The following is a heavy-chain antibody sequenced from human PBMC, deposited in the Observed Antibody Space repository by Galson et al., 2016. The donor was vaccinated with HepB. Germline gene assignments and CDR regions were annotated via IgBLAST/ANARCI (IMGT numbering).Heavy chain of an antibody. V-gene: IGHV3-21*01. CDR1: GFSFSTYA. CDR2: ISSSGTYI. D-gene: IGHD3-22*01. J-gene: IGHJ4*02. Sequence: SLRLSCAASGFSFSTYAMSWVRQAPGRGQEWVSSISSSGTYIYYADSMKGRFTISRDNAKNSLFLQMNSLRAEDTAVYYCARVYYYDSSGYSHVGFDYWGQGTLVTVSS. CDR3: ARVYYYDSSGYSHVGFDY.